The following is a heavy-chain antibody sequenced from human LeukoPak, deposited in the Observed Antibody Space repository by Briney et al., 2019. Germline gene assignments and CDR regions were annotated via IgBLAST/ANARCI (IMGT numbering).Heavy chain of an antibody. CDR2: INAGNGNT. Sequence: ASVKVSYKASGYTFTSYAMHWVRQAPGQRLEWMGWINAGNGNTKYSQKFQGRVAITRDTSASTAYMELSSLRSEDTSVYYCARELLWFGELFWDRYYFDYWGQGTLVTVSS. J-gene: IGHJ4*02. D-gene: IGHD3-10*01. CDR3: ARELLWFGELFWDRYYFDY. CDR1: GYTFTSYA. V-gene: IGHV1-3*01.